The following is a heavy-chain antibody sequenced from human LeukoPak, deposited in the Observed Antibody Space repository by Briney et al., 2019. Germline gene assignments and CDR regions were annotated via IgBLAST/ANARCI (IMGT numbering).Heavy chain of an antibody. CDR1: GGSISSSTYC. CDR3: ARALCGGDCYGENWFDP. D-gene: IGHD2-21*02. J-gene: IGHJ5*02. V-gene: IGHV4-39*01. Sequence: PSETLSLTCTVSGGSISSSTYCWGWIRQPPGKGLEWIGSIYYSGTTYYDASLKRRVTISVDTSRNQFSLRLSSVTAADTAVYYCARALCGGDCYGENWFDPWGQGTLVTVSS. CDR2: IYYSGTT.